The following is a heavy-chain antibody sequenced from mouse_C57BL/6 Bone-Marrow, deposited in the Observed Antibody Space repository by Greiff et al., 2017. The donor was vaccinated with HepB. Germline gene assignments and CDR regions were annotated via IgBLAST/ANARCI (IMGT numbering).Heavy chain of an antibody. J-gene: IGHJ3*01. Sequence: QVQLQQSGAELVRPGASVTLSCKASGYTFTDYEMHWVKQTPVHGLEWIGAIDPETGGTAYNQKFKGKAILTADKSSSTAYLELRSLTSGDSAVYYCTGGGYYRFAYWGQGTLVTVSA. V-gene: IGHV1-15*01. CDR2: IDPETGGT. CDR1: GYTFTDYE. D-gene: IGHD2-3*01. CDR3: TGGGYYRFAY.